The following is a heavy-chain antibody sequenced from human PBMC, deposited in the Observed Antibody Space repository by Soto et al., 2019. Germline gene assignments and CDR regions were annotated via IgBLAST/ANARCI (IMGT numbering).Heavy chain of an antibody. J-gene: IGHJ4*02. Sequence: ETLSLTCSVSGGSIRGSYCSWIRQPPEKGLEWIASISYTGSATHNPSLKSRVSVSVDTTENQCSLKLTSVTAADTATYYCATGGGWLQNSNLRGLYFDYWGQGALVTVSS. D-gene: IGHD6-19*01. CDR1: GGSIRGSY. CDR3: ATGGGWLQNSNLRGLYFDY. V-gene: IGHV4-59*01. CDR2: ISYTGSA.